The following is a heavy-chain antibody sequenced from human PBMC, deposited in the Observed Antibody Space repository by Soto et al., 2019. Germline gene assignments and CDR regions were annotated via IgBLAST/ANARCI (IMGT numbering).Heavy chain of an antibody. CDR1: GYTFHNYG. CDR3: ARLTEEFRLVLDY. D-gene: IGHD3-10*01. CDR2: ISAYNYNT. V-gene: IGHV1-18*01. J-gene: IGHJ4*02. Sequence: RASVKVSCKASGYTFHNYGVSWVRQAPGQGLEWMGRISAYNYNTHYAQNFEGRVTMTTDTSTSTAYMYLRSLRSDDSAIYYCARLTEEFRLVLDYWGQGTQVTVSS.